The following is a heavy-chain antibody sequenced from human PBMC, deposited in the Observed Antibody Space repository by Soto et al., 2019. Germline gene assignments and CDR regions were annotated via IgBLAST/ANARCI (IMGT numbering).Heavy chain of an antibody. CDR2: IYYRGST. CDR3: ARDAVYYSSDYYPAPFYY. J-gene: IGHJ4*02. D-gene: IGHD3-22*01. CDR1: GGSLTSHY. Sequence: SETLSLTCTVSGGSLTSHYWSWIRQSPGKGREWIGYIYYRGSTDYNPSLKSRVTMSVDTSKKQLFLKLSSVTAADTAVYYCARDAVYYSSDYYPAPFYYWGQGIPVPVSS. V-gene: IGHV4-59*11.